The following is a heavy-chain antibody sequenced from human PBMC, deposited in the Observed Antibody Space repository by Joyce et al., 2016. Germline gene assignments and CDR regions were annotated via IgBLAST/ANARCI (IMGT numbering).Heavy chain of an antibody. CDR3: ARDGPKTTWDPGYYFDF. V-gene: IGHV3-30*04. D-gene: IGHD1-14*01. Sequence: QVKLVESGGGVVQPGRSLRLSSEAYGFTCSGHSMHWVRQAPGKGLDWAASISYDGKNTYYGDSMKGRFTISRDNSKNTVYLQVDSLRTEDTAVYYCARDGPKTTWDPGYYFDFWGQGTLVTVSS. J-gene: IGHJ4*02. CDR1: GFTCSGHS. CDR2: ISYDGKNT.